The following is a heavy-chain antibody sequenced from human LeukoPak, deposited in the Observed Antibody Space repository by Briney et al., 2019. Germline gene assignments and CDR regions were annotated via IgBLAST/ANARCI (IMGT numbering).Heavy chain of an antibody. CDR3: VNYGMDV. CDR1: GFTFSMYA. Sequence: GGSLRLSCAASGFTFSMYAMHWVRQAPGQGLEYVSAISSDGGSTYYANSVKGRFTISRDNSKNTLYLQMGSLSAEDMAVYYCVNYGMDVWGQGTTVTVSS. J-gene: IGHJ6*02. V-gene: IGHV3-64*01. CDR2: ISSDGGST.